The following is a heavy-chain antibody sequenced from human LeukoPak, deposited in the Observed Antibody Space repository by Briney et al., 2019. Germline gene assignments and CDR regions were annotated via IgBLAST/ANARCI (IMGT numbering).Heavy chain of an antibody. CDR1: GFTFSSYA. Sequence: GGSLRLSCAASGFTFSSYAMHWVRQAPGKELEWVAVISYDGSNKYYADSVKGRFTISRDNSKNTLYLQMNSLRAEDTAVYYCARDPYSGSYSSTYPIDYWGQGTLVTVSS. J-gene: IGHJ4*02. CDR3: ARDPYSGSYSSTYPIDY. V-gene: IGHV3-30-3*01. CDR2: ISYDGSNK. D-gene: IGHD1-26*01.